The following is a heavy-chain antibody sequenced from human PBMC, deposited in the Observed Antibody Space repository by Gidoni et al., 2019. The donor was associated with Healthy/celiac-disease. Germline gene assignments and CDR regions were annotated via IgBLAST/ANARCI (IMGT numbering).Heavy chain of an antibody. CDR3: AKDPRIAAAGRGGLGFDY. V-gene: IGHV3-30*18. D-gene: IGHD6-13*01. CDR1: GFTFSSYG. CDR2: ISYDGSNK. Sequence: QVQLVESGGGVVQPGRSLRLSCAASGFTFSSYGMHWVRQAPGKGLEWVAVISYDGSNKYYADSVKGRFTISRDNSKNTLYLQMNSLRAEDTAVYYCAKDPRIAAAGRGGLGFDYWGQGTLVTVSS. J-gene: IGHJ4*02.